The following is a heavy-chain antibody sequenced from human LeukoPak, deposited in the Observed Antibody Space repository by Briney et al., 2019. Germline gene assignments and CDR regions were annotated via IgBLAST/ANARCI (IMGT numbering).Heavy chain of an antibody. D-gene: IGHD2-15*01. CDR1: GFTFSSYA. CDR3: ARDLQCSGGSCFSDASGYFDY. Sequence: PGRSLRLSCTASGFTFSSYAMHWVRQAPGKGLEWVAVISFDGSKRLYADAVKRRFIISRDKSKKTVSLQMNSLRPEDTAVYFCARDLQCSGGSCFSDASGYFDYWGQGALVTVSS. J-gene: IGHJ4*02. CDR2: ISFDGSKR. V-gene: IGHV3-30-3*01.